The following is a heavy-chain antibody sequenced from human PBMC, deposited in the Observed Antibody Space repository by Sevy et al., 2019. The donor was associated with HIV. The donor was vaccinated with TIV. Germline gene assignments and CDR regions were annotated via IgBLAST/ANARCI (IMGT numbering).Heavy chain of an antibody. CDR1: GFTFSSYC. J-gene: IGHJ4*02. Sequence: GGSLRLSCAASGFTFSSYCMNWVRQAPGKGLEWVTSISSSSSYIYYADSVKGRFTISRDNAKNSLYLQMNSLRAEDTAVYYCARGYCSSTSCYTGGYWGQGTLVTVSS. V-gene: IGHV3-21*01. CDR3: ARGYCSSTSCYTGGY. CDR2: ISSSSSYI. D-gene: IGHD2-2*02.